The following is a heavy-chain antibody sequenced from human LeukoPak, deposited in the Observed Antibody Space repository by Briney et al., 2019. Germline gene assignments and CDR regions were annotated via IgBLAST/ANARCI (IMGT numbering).Heavy chain of an antibody. Sequence: SETLSLTCAVSGFSISTGYYWGWIRHPPGKGLEWIGSMYRSGSTYYNPSLKSRMTISLDTSKNQFSLKLNSVTAADTALYYCVSQVVPAAIPDAFDIWGRGTMVSVSS. D-gene: IGHD2-2*01. J-gene: IGHJ3*02. CDR2: MYRSGST. CDR1: GFSISTGYY. CDR3: VSQVVPAAIPDAFDI. V-gene: IGHV4-38-2*01.